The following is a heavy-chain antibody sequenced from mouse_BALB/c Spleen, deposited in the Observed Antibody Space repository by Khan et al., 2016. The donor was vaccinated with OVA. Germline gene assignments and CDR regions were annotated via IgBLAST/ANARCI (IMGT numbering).Heavy chain of an antibody. Sequence: QVQLKESGPGLVAPSQSLTITCTVSGISLTSYGVTWVRQPPGKGLEWLGVIWGDGSTNYHSTLRSRLSISKDKSRSQVFLTLNSLQTDDTATYYCAKFFHGGISDWYFDVWGTGTTVTVSS. V-gene: IGHV2-3*01. CDR3: AKFFHGGISDWYFDV. CDR1: GISLTSYG. D-gene: IGHD1-1*02. J-gene: IGHJ1*03. CDR2: IWGDGST.